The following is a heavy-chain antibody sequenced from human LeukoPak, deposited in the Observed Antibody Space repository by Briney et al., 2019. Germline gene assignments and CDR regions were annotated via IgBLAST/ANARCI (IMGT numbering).Heavy chain of an antibody. CDR3: AKEGRDIVVVVAAGGYYMDV. Sequence: WGSLRLSCAASGFTFSSYGMHWVRQAPGKGLEWVAVISYDGSNKYYADSVKGRFTISRDNSKNTLYLQMNSLRAEDTAVYYCAKEGRDIVVVVAAGGYYMDVWGKGTTVTVSS. CDR1: GFTFSSYG. J-gene: IGHJ6*03. CDR2: ISYDGSNK. V-gene: IGHV3-30*18. D-gene: IGHD2-15*01.